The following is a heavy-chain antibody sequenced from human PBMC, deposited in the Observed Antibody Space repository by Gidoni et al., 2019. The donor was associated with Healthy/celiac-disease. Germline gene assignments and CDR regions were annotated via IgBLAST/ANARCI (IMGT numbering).Heavy chain of an antibody. V-gene: IGHV3-21*01. Sequence: EVQLVESGGGLVKPGGSLRLSCAASGFTFSSYSMNWVRQAPGKGLEWVSSISSSSSYIYYADSVKGRFTISRDNAKNSLYLQMNSLRAEDTAVYYCARDERYFDWLVPYYYYGMDVWGQGTTVTVSS. J-gene: IGHJ6*02. D-gene: IGHD3-9*01. CDR2: ISSSSSYI. CDR3: ARDERYFDWLVPYYYYGMDV. CDR1: GFTFSSYS.